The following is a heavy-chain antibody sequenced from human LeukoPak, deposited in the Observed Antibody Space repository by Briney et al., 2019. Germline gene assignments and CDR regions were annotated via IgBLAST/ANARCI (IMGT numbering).Heavy chain of an antibody. CDR3: ARDRRTREFDY. Sequence: GKSLRLSCAASGFTFSSYGMHWVRQAPGKGLEWVAVIWYDGSNKYYADSVKGRFTISRDNSKNTLYLQANSLRAEDTAVYYCARDRRTREFDYWGQGTLVTVSS. D-gene: IGHD1-1*01. V-gene: IGHV3-33*01. CDR1: GFTFSSYG. CDR2: IWYDGSNK. J-gene: IGHJ4*02.